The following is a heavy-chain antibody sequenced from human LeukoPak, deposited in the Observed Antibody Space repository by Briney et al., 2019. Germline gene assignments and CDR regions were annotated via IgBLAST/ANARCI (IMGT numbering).Heavy chain of an antibody. CDR3: ANGAPVGATPLDY. CDR1: GFTFNSYG. D-gene: IGHD1-26*01. Sequence: PGRSLRLSCAASGFTFNSYGMNWVRQAPGKGLEWVSCLNSNGGGTYYSDSVKGRFTISRDNSKNTLYLQMNSLRAEDTAVYYCANGAPVGATPLDYWGQGTLVTVSS. V-gene: IGHV3-23*01. CDR2: LNSNGGGT. J-gene: IGHJ4*02.